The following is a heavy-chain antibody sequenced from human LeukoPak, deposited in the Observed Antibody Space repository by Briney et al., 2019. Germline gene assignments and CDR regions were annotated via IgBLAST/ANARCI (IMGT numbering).Heavy chain of an antibody. CDR3: AREGDGYNSPIDY. CDR2: IYTNGNT. V-gene: IGHV4-61*02. Sequence: PSEALSLTCTVSGASISSGSSYWSWIRQPAGKGLDWIGRIYTNGNTNYNPSLKSRVTISVDTSKNQFSLKLSSVTAADTAVYYCAREGDGYNSPIDYWGQGTLVTVSS. D-gene: IGHD5-24*01. J-gene: IGHJ4*02. CDR1: GASISSGSSY.